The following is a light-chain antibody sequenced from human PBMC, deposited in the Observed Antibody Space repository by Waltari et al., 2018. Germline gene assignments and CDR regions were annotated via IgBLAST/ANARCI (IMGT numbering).Light chain of an antibody. CDR2: AAS. Sequence: SGMSSEKISKYLTWYQQKPGQAPRLLIYAASTRATGIPDRFSGSGFGTDFSLTISSLEPEDLAVYYCQHYVRLPVTFGQGTKVEIK. CDR3: QHYVRLPVT. J-gene: IGKJ1*01. V-gene: IGKV3-20*01. CDR1: EKISKY.